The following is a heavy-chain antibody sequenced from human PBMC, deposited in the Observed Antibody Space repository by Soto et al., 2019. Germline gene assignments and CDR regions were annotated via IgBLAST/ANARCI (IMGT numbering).Heavy chain of an antibody. D-gene: IGHD6-19*01. V-gene: IGHV1-2*02. Sequence: QVQLVQSGAEVKKPGASVKVSCKASGYTFTGYYMHWVRQAPGPGLEWMGWINPNSGDTNYAQKFEGRVTMTEDTFISTAYMELSSLRSDDTAVYYCARDSSGSYWGQGTLVTVSS. CDR3: ARDSSGSY. CDR2: INPNSGDT. CDR1: GYTFTGYY. J-gene: IGHJ4*02.